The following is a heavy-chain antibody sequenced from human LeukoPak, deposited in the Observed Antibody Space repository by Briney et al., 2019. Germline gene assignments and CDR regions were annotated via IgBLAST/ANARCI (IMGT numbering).Heavy chain of an antibody. Sequence: PGRSLRLSCAASGFTFSSYGMHWVRQAPGKGLEWVAVISYDGSNKYYADSVKGRFTISRDNSKNTLYLQMNSLRAEDTAVYYCAKVGIAVAFDYRGQGTLVTVSS. V-gene: IGHV3-30*18. D-gene: IGHD6-19*01. CDR1: GFTFSSYG. J-gene: IGHJ4*02. CDR3: AKVGIAVAFDY. CDR2: ISYDGSNK.